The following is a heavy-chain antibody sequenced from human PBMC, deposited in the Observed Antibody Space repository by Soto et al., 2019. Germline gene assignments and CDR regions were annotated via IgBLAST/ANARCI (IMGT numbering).Heavy chain of an antibody. J-gene: IGHJ6*02. D-gene: IGHD3-22*01. CDR2: ISGSGGST. CDR3: APPYYYDSSGPPYGMDV. Sequence: GGSLRLSCAASGFTFSSYAMSWVRQAPGKGLEWVSAISGSGGSTYYADSVKGRFTISRDNSKNTLYLQMNSLRAEDTAVYYCAPPYYYDSSGPPYGMDVWGQGTTVTVSS. CDR1: GFTFSSYA. V-gene: IGHV3-23*01.